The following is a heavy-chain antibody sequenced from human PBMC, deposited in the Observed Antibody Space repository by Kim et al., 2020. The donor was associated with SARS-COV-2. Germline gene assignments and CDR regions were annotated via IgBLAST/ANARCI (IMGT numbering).Heavy chain of an antibody. Sequence: GGSLRLSCAASGFSFSDYAMQWVRQAPGNGLEWVGAISHEGSLQYKPDSLKGRFTISRDNSKSTLFLQLNSLRPEDTAVYYCARDGNFYDPAGSRGYFDYWGQGTLVTVSS. CDR3: ARDGNFYDPAGSRGYFDY. CDR1: GFSFSDYA. J-gene: IGHJ4*02. D-gene: IGHD3-16*01. V-gene: IGHV3-30*14. CDR2: ISHEGSLQ.